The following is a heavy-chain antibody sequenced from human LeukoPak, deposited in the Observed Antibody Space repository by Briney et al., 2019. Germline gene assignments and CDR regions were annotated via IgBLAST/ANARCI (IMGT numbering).Heavy chain of an antibody. CDR2: IYYSGST. CDR3: ARGSWIQLWSIDY. CDR1: GGSIRSTTYY. J-gene: IGHJ4*02. V-gene: IGHV4-39*07. D-gene: IGHD5-18*01. Sequence: SETLSLTCSVSGGSIRSTTYYWGWIRQPPGKGLEWIGSIYYSGSTYYNPSLKSRVTISVDTSKNQFSLKLSSVTAADTAVYYCARGSWIQLWSIDYWGQGTLVTVSS.